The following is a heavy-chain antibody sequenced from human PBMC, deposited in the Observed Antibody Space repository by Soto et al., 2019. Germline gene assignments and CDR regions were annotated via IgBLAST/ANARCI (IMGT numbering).Heavy chain of an antibody. V-gene: IGHV3-13*01. CDR3: ARSVDHGDSRNGYYFDPMDV. Sequence: GGALRVSCSASGFTFSNFGMHWVRRPTGKGLEWVSVIGHAGDTYYAGSVKGSFTISRENAKNSLYLQMNSLTAGDTAVYYCARSVDHGDSRNGYYFDPMDVRGQGTTVTVSS. CDR1: GFTFSNFG. D-gene: IGHD4-17*01. J-gene: IGHJ6*02. CDR2: IGHAGDT.